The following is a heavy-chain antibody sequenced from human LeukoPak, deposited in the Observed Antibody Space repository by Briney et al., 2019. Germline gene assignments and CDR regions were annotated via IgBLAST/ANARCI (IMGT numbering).Heavy chain of an antibody. V-gene: IGHV3-48*03. D-gene: IGHD5-12*01. CDR3: VREMGGYPFDH. J-gene: IGHJ4*02. CDR2: ISSSGSTI. CDR1: GFTFSSYE. Sequence: GGSLRLSCAASGFTFSSYEMNWVRQAPGKGLEWVSYISSSGSTIYYADSVKGRFTISRDNAKNSLYLQMNSLRAEDTAVYYCVREMGGYPFDHWGQGTLVTVSS.